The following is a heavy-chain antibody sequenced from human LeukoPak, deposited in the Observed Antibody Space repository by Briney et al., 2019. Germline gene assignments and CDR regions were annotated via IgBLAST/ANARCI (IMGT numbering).Heavy chain of an antibody. V-gene: IGHV3-33*01. CDR1: GFTFSSYG. Sequence: GRSLRLSCAASGFTFSSYGMHWVRQAPGRGLEWVAVIWYDGSNKYYADSVKGRFTISRDNSKNTLYLQMNSLRAEDTAVYYCARGSGWSFDYWGQGTLVTVSP. CDR3: ARGSGWSFDY. D-gene: IGHD6-19*01. CDR2: IWYDGSNK. J-gene: IGHJ4*02.